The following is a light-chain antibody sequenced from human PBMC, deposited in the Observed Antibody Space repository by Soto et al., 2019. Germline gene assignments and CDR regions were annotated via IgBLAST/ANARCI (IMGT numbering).Light chain of an antibody. CDR1: SSNIGNNY. CDR2: DNN. V-gene: IGLV1-51*01. J-gene: IGLJ1*01. CDR3: GTWDSSLSAGV. Sequence: QAVVTQPPSVSAAPGQKVTISCSGSSSNIGNNYVSWYQQLPGTAPKLLIYDNNKRPSGIPDRFSGSKSGTSATLGITGLQTGDEADYYCGTWDSSLSAGVFGTGTKLPVL.